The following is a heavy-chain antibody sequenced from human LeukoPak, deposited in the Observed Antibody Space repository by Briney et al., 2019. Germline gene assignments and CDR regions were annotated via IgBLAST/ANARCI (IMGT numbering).Heavy chain of an antibody. D-gene: IGHD2-21*02. CDR1: GYTFTSYY. Sequence: ASVKVSCKASGYTFTSYYMHWVRQAPRQGLEWVGKINPSGGTTTYAQKFQGRVTMARDTSTSTVYMELSSLISEDTAVYYCARGGPYCGGDCYYFDFWGQGTLVTVSS. CDR3: ARGGPYCGGDCYYFDF. CDR2: INPSGGTT. J-gene: IGHJ4*02. V-gene: IGHV1-46*01.